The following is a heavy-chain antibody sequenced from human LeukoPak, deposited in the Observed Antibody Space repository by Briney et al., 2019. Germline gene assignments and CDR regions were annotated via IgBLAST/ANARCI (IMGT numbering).Heavy chain of an antibody. CDR2: INNDGSNT. V-gene: IGHV3-74*01. D-gene: IGHD7-27*01. J-gene: IGHJ6*02. CDR3: GRPLQLGNYYYALDV. CDR1: GFTFRSYW. Sequence: QPGGSLRLSCAASGFTFRSYWMHWVRQAPGKGLVWVSRINNDGSNTTYADSVEGRFTISRDNAKNTLYLQMNSLRAEDTAVYYCGRPLQLGNYYYALDVWGQGTTVTVSS.